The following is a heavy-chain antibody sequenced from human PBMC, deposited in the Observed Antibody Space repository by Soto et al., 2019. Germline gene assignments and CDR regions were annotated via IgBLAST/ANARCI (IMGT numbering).Heavy chain of an antibody. V-gene: IGHV3-23*01. J-gene: IGHJ4*02. CDR1: GFTFSSYA. Sequence: GGSLRLSCAASGFTFSSYAMSWVRQAPGKGLEWVSAISGSGGSTYYADSVKGRFTISRGNSKNTLYLQMNSLRAEDTAVYYCATRLRFLEWSFDYCGQGTLVTVSS. CDR3: ATRLRFLEWSFDY. D-gene: IGHD3-3*01. CDR2: ISGSGGST.